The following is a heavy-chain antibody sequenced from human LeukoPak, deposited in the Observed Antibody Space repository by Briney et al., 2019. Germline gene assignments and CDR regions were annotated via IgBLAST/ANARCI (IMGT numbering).Heavy chain of an antibody. V-gene: IGHV1-46*01. CDR1: GYTFTSYY. CDR2: INPSGGST. J-gene: IGHJ3*02. CDR3: ARVDDSNDAFDI. D-gene: IGHD2-15*01. Sequence: ASVKVSCKASGYTFTSYYTHWVRQAPGQGLEWMGIINPSGGSTSYAQKFQGRVTMTRDMSTSTVYMELSSLRSEDTAVYYCARVDDSNDAFDIWGQATMVTVSS.